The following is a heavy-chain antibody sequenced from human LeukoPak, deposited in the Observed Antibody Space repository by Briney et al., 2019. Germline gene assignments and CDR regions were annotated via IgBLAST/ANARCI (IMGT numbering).Heavy chain of an antibody. CDR3: ARVAIAVAGLSFDY. V-gene: IGHV1-69*13. Sequence: VASVKVSCEASGGTFSSYAISWVRQAPGQGLEWMGGIIPIFGTANYAQKFQGRVTITADESTSTAYMELSSLRSEDTAVYYCARVAIAVAGLSFDYWGQGTLVTVSS. J-gene: IGHJ4*02. CDR2: IIPIFGTA. D-gene: IGHD6-19*01. CDR1: GGTFSSYA.